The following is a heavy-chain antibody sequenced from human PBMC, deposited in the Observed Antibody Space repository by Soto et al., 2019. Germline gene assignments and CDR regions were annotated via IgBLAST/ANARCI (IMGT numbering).Heavy chain of an antibody. J-gene: IGHJ6*02. Sequence: AVSLRLSCAASGFTDSSSYMSWVRQAPGKGLEWVSFIYRGDSIHYADPVKGRFTISTDNSKNVLFLQMSRLRADDTAVYYCAKTPYPFHGMDDWGQGTTVTVSS. CDR2: IYRGDSI. CDR1: GFTDSSSY. CDR3: AKTPYPFHGMDD. V-gene: IGHV3-66*01.